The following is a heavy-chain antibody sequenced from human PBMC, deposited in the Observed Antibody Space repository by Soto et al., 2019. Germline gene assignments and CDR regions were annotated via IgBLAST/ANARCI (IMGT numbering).Heavy chain of an antibody. J-gene: IGHJ4*02. V-gene: IGHV1-2*05. CDR1: GYTFTGYY. CDR3: GRGRSGELVVFY. Sequence: QVQLVQSGAEVKESGASVKVSCKASGYTFTGYYIHWVRQAPGRRLEWVGEISPKGGGTRYAQKFQGRVTMTKDTSITTVYMELSKLSPDDTVVYYCGRGRSGELVVFYWGQGTLVTVHS. D-gene: IGHD1-7*01. CDR2: ISPKGGGT.